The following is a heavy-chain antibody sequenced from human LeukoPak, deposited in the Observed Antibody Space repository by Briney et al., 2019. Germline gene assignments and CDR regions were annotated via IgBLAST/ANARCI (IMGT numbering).Heavy chain of an antibody. D-gene: IGHD5-12*01. CDR3: ARHEGGYSGFDSAYQSYMDV. J-gene: IGHJ6*03. Sequence: SETLSLTCTVSGHSISSGYYWGWIRQPPGKGLEWIGSIYHIGSTYYNPSLKSRVTISVGTSKNQCSLRVTSVTAADTAVYYCARHEGGYSGFDSAYQSYMDVWGKGTTVSV. CDR2: IYHIGST. V-gene: IGHV4-38-2*02. CDR1: GHSISSGYY.